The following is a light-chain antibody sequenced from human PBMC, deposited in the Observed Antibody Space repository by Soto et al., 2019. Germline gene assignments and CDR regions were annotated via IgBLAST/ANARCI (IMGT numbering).Light chain of an antibody. CDR1: RSDVGGYNY. CDR3: RSYTSSSTLVV. CDR2: DVS. V-gene: IGLV2-14*01. J-gene: IGLJ2*01. Sequence: QSALTQPASVSGSPGQSITISCTGTRSDVGGYNYVSWYQQHPGKAPKLMIYDVSNRPPGVSNRFSGSKSGNTASLTISGLQAEDEADYYCRSYTSSSTLVVFGGGTKLTVL.